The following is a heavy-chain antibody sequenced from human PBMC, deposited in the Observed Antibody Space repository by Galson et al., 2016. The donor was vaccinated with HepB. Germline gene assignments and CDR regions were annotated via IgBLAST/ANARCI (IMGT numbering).Heavy chain of an antibody. CDR2: MSDSGGST. CDR3: AVRYSSIWYFQH. Sequence: SLRLSCAASGFTFGSYGMHWVRQAPGKGLEWVSAMSDSGGSTYYADSVKGRFTISRDNSKNTLYLQMNSLGAEDTAIYYCAVRYSSIWYFQHWGRGTLVTVSS. CDR1: GFTFGSYG. D-gene: IGHD6-13*01. J-gene: IGHJ1*01. V-gene: IGHV3-23*01.